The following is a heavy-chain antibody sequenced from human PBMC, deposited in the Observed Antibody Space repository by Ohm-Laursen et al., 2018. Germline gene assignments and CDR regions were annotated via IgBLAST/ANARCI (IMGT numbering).Heavy chain of an antibody. CDR2: ISWNSVGI. CDR1: GFTFDDYA. CDR3: ARDRVGGTDY. J-gene: IGHJ4*02. Sequence: SLRLSCAASGFTFDDYAMHWVRQAPGKGLQWVSGISWNSVGIDYADSVKGRFTISRDNAKNSLYLQMNSLRVEDTAVYHCARDRVGGTDYWGQGTLVTVSS. D-gene: IGHD1-26*01. V-gene: IGHV3-9*01.